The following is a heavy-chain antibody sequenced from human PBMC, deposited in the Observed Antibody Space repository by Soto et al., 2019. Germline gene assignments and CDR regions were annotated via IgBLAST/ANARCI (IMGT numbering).Heavy chain of an antibody. J-gene: IGHJ5*02. V-gene: IGHV1-18*01. D-gene: IGHD1-1*01. CDR3: ARDEAYKWNDGGWFDP. CDR2: ISAYNGNT. Sequence: QVQLVQSGAEVKKPGASVKVSCRASGYTFTSYGISWVRRASGQGLEWMGWISAYNGNTKYVQKLQGRVTMTTDTSTSTAYMELRSLRSDDTAVYYCARDEAYKWNDGGWFDPWGQGTLVTVSS. CDR1: GYTFTSYG.